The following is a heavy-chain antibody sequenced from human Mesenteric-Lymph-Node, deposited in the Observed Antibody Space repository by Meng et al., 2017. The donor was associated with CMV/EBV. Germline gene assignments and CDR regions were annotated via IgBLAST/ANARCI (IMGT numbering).Heavy chain of an antibody. D-gene: IGHD3-3*01. CDR1: GFTLNNYE. CDR2: ISSSGTTI. CDR3: ARENRITIFGVVSHYYYYGMDV. J-gene: IGHJ6*02. Sequence: GESLKISCAASGFTLNNYEMNWVRQAPGKGLEWVSYISSSGTTIYYADSVKGRFTISRDNAKNSLYLQMNSLRAEDTAVYYCARENRITIFGVVSHYYYYGMDVWGQGTTVTVSS. V-gene: IGHV3-48*03.